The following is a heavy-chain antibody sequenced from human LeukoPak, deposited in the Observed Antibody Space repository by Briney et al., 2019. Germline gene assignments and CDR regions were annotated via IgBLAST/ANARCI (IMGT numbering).Heavy chain of an antibody. J-gene: IGHJ1*01. CDR1: GYTHIELF. CDR2: FEPEDGET. V-gene: IGHV1-24*01. D-gene: IGHD5-12*01. Sequence: ASVKVSCKVSGYTHIELFMHWVRPAPGKGVEWMGGFEPEDGETIYARQFQGRVTMTEDTSTDTAYMELNSLRSEDTAVYCCAALDISPDDEYFQRWGQGDLVTVSS. CDR3: AALDISPDDEYFQR.